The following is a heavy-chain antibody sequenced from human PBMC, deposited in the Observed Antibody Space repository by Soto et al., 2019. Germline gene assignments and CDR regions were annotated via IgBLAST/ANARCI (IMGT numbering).Heavy chain of an antibody. V-gene: IGHV6-1*01. J-gene: IGHJ6*02. Sequence: SQTLSLTCAISGDSVSSNSAAWNWIRQSPSRGPEWLGRTYYRSKWYNDYAVSVKSRITINPDTSKNQFSLQLNSVTPEDTAVYYCARDILAGSSSSYYYYGMDVWGQGTTVTVSS. CDR2: TYYRSKWYN. D-gene: IGHD6-6*01. CDR1: GDSVSSNSAA. CDR3: ARDILAGSSSSYYYYGMDV.